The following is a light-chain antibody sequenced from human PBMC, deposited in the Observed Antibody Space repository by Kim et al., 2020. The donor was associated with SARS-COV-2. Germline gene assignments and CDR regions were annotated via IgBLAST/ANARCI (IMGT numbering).Light chain of an antibody. V-gene: IGKV1-39*01. Sequence: SVGDSVTIACRARQSIGTRLNWYQQRPGKAPKRLIYAASSLQSGVPPRFSGTGSGTDFTLTISSLQPEDFATYYCQQSHSTPWLTFGGGTKVDIK. J-gene: IGKJ4*01. CDR2: AAS. CDR3: QQSHSTPWLT. CDR1: QSIGTR.